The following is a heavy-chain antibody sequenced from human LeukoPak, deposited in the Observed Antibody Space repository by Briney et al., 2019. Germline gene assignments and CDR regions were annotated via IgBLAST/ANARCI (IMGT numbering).Heavy chain of an antibody. CDR3: ARDVRWPSHAFDI. V-gene: IGHV4-59*12. CDR2: IYYSGST. D-gene: IGHD4-23*01. Sequence: SETLSLTCTVSGGSISSYYWSWIRQPPGKGLEWIGYIYYSGSTNYNPSLKSRVTISVDTSKNQFSLKLSSVTAADTAVYYCARDVRWPSHAFDIWGQGTMVTVSS. CDR1: GGSISSYY. J-gene: IGHJ3*02.